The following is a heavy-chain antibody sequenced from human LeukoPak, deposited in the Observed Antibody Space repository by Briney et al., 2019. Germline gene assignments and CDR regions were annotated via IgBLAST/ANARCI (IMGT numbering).Heavy chain of an antibody. CDR3: ARYSYGGEDWFDP. D-gene: IGHD3-16*01. CDR1: GDSVSSTRYC. V-gene: IGHV4-39*01. Sequence: SETLSLTCTVSGDSVSSTRYCWGWIRQPPGKGLEWIGSIYYSGTTYYNPSLKSRVTILLDMSKNQISLRLTSVTAADTAVYYCARYSYGGEDWFDPWGQGTLVTVSS. J-gene: IGHJ5*02. CDR2: IYYSGTT.